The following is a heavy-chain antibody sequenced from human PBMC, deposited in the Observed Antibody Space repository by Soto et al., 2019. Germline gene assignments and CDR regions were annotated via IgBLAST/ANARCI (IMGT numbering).Heavy chain of an antibody. CDR1: GGSISSYY. CDR3: ARGHYDTDAFDI. CDR2: IYYSGST. Sequence: QVQLQESGPGLVKPSETLSLTCTVSGGSISSYYWSWIRQPPGKGLEWIGYIYYSGSTNYNPSLKSRVTLSVDTSKNQFSLKLSSVTAADTAVYYCARGHYDTDAFDIWGQGTMVTVSS. J-gene: IGHJ3*02. V-gene: IGHV4-59*01. D-gene: IGHD3-9*01.